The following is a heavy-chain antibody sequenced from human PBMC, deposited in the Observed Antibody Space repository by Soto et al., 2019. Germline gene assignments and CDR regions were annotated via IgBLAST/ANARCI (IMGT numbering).Heavy chain of an antibody. J-gene: IGHJ4*02. D-gene: IGHD3-22*01. V-gene: IGHV3-23*01. CDR1: GFTFSSYA. CDR2: ISGSGGST. Sequence: GGSLRLSCAASGFTFSSYAMSWVRQAPGKGLEWVSAISGSGGSTYYADSVKGRFTISRDNFKNTLYLQMNSLRAEDTAVYYCAKDFYYDSSGPPQGFDYWGQGTLVTVSS. CDR3: AKDFYYDSSGPPQGFDY.